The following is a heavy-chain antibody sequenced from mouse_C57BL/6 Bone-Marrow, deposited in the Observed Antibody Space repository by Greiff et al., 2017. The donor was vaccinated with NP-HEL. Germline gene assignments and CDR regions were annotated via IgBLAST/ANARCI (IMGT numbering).Heavy chain of an antibody. J-gene: IGHJ1*03. D-gene: IGHD1-1*01. Sequence: QVQLQQPGAELVKPGASVKLSCKASGYTFTSYWMHWVKQRPGQGLEWIGMIHPNSGSTNYNEKFKSKATLTVDKSSSTAHMQLSSLTSEDSAVYYCARSYGSRRRYFDVWGTGTTVTVSS. CDR2: IHPNSGST. CDR3: ARSYGSRRRYFDV. V-gene: IGHV1-64*01. CDR1: GYTFTSYW.